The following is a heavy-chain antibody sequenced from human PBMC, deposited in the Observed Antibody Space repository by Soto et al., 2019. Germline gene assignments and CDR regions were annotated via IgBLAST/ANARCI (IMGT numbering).Heavy chain of an antibody. CDR2: ISGSGSTI. Sequence: PGGSLRLSCAASGFTFSSYEMNWVRQAPGKGLEWLSYISGSGSTIYYADSAKGRFTVSRDNAKNSLYLQMNSLRADDTGVYYCAIEGSWDVFDIWGQGTMVTVSS. V-gene: IGHV3-48*03. CDR3: AIEGSWDVFDI. CDR1: GFTFSSYE. D-gene: IGHD1-26*01. J-gene: IGHJ3*02.